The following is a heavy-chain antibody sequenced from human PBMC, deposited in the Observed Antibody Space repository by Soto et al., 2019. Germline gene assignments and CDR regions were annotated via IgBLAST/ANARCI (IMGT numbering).Heavy chain of an antibody. J-gene: IGHJ4*02. V-gene: IGHV3-33*01. Sequence: QVQLVESGGGVVQPGRSLRLSCAASGFTFSSYGMHWVRQAPGKGLEWVAVIWYDGSNKYYADSVKGRFTISRDNSKNTLYMQMNSLRAEDTAVYYCARGRVYYFDYWGQGTLVTVSS. CDR1: GFTFSSYG. CDR3: ARGRVYYFDY. CDR2: IWYDGSNK.